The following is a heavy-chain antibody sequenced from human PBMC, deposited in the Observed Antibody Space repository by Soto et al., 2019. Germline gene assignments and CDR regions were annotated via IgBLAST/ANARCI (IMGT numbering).Heavy chain of an antibody. CDR2: ISSSSTTI. J-gene: IGHJ4*02. CDR3: ATSFITTIGTTA. D-gene: IGHD1-1*01. CDR1: GFTFSNFG. Sequence: EVQLVESGGGLVQPGGSLRLSCEASGFTFSNFGINWVRQAPGKGLEWVSHISSSSTTIYYAESVKGRFTISRDNAKNPLYLPMSRLRGEDTAVYYCATSFITTIGTTAWGQGTLVTVSS. V-gene: IGHV3-48*01.